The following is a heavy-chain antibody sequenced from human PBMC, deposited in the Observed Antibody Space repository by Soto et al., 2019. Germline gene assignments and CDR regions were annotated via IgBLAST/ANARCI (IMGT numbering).Heavy chain of an antibody. J-gene: IGHJ4*02. D-gene: IGHD6-6*01. V-gene: IGHV1-18*01. Sequence: ASVKVSCKASGYTFTSYGISWVRQAPGQGLEWMGWISAYNGNTNYAQKLQGRVTMTTDTSTSAAYMELRSLRSDDTAVYYFAREGAPYSSSSRGDFDYWGKGTLVPVSS. CDR1: GYTFTSYG. CDR3: AREGAPYSSSSRGDFDY. CDR2: ISAYNGNT.